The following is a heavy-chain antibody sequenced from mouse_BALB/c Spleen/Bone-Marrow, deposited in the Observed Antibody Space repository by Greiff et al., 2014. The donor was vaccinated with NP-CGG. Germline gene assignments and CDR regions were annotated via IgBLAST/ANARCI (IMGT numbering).Heavy chain of an antibody. CDR2: IDPANGNT. V-gene: IGHV14-3*02. CDR1: GFNIKDTY. J-gene: IGHJ3*01. D-gene: IGHD1-1*01. Sequence: EVKVEESGAELVKPGASVKLSCTASGFNIKDTYMHWVKQRPEQGLEWIGRIDPANGNTKYDPKFQGKATITADTSSNTAYLQLSSLTSEDTAVYYGARSGYGSSLFAYWGQGTLVTVSA. CDR3: ARSGYGSSLFAY.